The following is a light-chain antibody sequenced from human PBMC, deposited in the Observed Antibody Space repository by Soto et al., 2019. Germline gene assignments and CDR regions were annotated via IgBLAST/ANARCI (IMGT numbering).Light chain of an antibody. J-gene: IGLJ2*01. CDR2: DDD. Sequence: SYELTQPPSVSVAPGQTARLTCGGNNIGRKSVHWYQQKPGQAPVLVVYDDDDRPSGIPERFSGSKSGNSASLTISGLQAEDESDYYCSSFAPSYRVIFGGGTKLTVL. CDR1: NIGRKS. V-gene: IGLV3-21*02. CDR3: SSFAPSYRVI.